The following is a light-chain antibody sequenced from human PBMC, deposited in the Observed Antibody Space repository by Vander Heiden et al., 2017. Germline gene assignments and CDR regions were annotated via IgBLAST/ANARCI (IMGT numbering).Light chain of an antibody. V-gene: IGKV1-5*03. CDR3: QKYKTYWT. CDR2: LAS. CDR1: QTIDNC. Sequence: DIQMTQSPSTLSASVGDRVTITCRASQTIDNCLAWYQQKPGKAPTLLLPLASILESGVRSRGSGSGTETEFTLTISSLQDYDIETYYWQKYKTYWTFGQGTKVEIK. J-gene: IGKJ1*01.